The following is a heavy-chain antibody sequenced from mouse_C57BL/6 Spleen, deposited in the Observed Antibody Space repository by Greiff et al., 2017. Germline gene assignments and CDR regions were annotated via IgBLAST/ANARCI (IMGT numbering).Heavy chain of an antibody. Sequence: QVQLQQPGAELVKPGASVKMSCKASGYTFTSYWITWVKQRPGQGLEWIGDIYPGSGSTNYNEKFKSKATLTVDTSSSTAYMQLSSLTSEDSAVYYFAGRNYDYSWFAYWGQGTLVTVSA. CDR2: IYPGSGST. CDR3: AGRNYDYSWFAY. D-gene: IGHD2-4*01. CDR1: GYTFTSYW. J-gene: IGHJ3*01. V-gene: IGHV1-55*01.